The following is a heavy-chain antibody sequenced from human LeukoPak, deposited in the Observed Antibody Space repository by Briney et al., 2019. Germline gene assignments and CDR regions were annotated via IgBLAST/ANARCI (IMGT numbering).Heavy chain of an antibody. Sequence: SETLSLTCTVSRDSFSSYYWSWIRQPPGKGLEWIGHIYSSGSTNYNPSLKSRVTISVDTSKNLFSLKLTSVTAADTAVYFCARVTASLSFYYGMDVWGQRTTVTVSS. J-gene: IGHJ6*02. CDR1: RDSFSSYY. CDR3: ARVTASLSFYYGMDV. V-gene: IGHV4-59*01. CDR2: IYSSGST. D-gene: IGHD2-21*02.